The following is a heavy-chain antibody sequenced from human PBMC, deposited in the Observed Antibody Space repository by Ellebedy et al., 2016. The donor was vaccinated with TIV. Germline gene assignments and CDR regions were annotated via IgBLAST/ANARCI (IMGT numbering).Heavy chain of an antibody. CDR2: IGGSGDHA. CDR1: GFSFSGNT. J-gene: IGHJ4*02. D-gene: IGHD5-24*01. Sequence: GGSLRLSXAGSGFSFSGNTLTWVRQTPRKGLEYVAAIGGSGDHAYYAGSVKGRFTISRDNSMNTVSLHMEGLRVDDSAIYDCAKEHDNGYSPLGNWGQGAQVTVSS. CDR3: AKEHDNGYSPLGN. V-gene: IGHV3-23*01.